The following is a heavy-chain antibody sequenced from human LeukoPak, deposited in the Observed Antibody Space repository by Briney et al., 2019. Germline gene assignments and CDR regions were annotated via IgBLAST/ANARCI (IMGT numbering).Heavy chain of an antibody. Sequence: PGGSLRLSCAASGFTFSSYGMHWVRQAPGKGLEWVAVIWYDGSNKYYADSVKGRFTISRDNSKNTLYLQMNSLRAEDTAVYYCASAPYCSGGSCFSYSGMDAWGQGTTVTVSS. CDR3: ASAPYCSGGSCFSYSGMDA. J-gene: IGHJ6*02. D-gene: IGHD2-15*01. V-gene: IGHV3-33*01. CDR2: IWYDGSNK. CDR1: GFTFSSYG.